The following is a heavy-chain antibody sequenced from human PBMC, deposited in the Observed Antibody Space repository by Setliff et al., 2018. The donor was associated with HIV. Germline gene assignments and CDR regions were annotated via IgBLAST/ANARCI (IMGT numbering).Heavy chain of an antibody. J-gene: IGHJ4*02. CDR1: GGSIRSYY. CDR2: AHYSGSN. D-gene: IGHD2-15*01. Sequence: SETLSLTCTVSGGSIRSYYWSWIRQPPGKGLEWLGHAHYSGSNKNNPSLRSRISMAVDTSKNQFSLSLTSVTAADTAVYYCAKDLWGRGGSIEYWGQGTLVTVSS. V-gene: IGHV4-59*12. CDR3: AKDLWGRGGSIEY.